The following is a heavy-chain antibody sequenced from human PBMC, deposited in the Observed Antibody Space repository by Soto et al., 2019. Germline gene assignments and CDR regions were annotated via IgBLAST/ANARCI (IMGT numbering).Heavy chain of an antibody. CDR1: GFTFSGSA. CDR2: IRSKANSYAT. CDR3: TSPIVRDGMDV. J-gene: IGHJ6*02. V-gene: IGHV3-73*01. D-gene: IGHD2-8*01. Sequence: EVQLVESGGGLVQPGGSLKLSCAASGFTFSGSAMHWVRQASGKGLEWVGRIRSKANSYATAYAASVKGRFTISRDDAKNTAYLQMNSLKTEDTAVYYCTSPIVRDGMDVWGQGTTVTVSS.